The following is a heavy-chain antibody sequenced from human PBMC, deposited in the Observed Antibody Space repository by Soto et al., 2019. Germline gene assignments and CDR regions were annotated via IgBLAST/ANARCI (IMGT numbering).Heavy chain of an antibody. D-gene: IGHD4-17*01. V-gene: IGHV4-34*01. J-gene: IGHJ4*02. CDR3: ASQRPTVTXFDD. CDR1: GGSFSDYY. Sequence: SETLSLTCAVYGGSFSDYYWSWIRQPPGKGLEWIGEINHSGSTNYNPSLKSRVSISVDTSKNQFSLRLSSVTAADTAIYYCASQRPTVTXFDDWGQGTPVTVSS. CDR2: INHSGST.